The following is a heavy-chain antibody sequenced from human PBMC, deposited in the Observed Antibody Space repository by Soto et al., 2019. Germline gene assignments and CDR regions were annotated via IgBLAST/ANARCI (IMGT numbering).Heavy chain of an antibody. Sequence: SETLSLTCTVSGGSISSGGYYWSWIRQHPGKGLEWIGYIYYGGSTYYNPSLKSRVTISVDTSKNQFSLKLSSVTAADTAVYYCAREGAAARGKDYYYGMDVWGQGTTVTVSS. CDR1: GGSISSGGYY. CDR3: AREGAAARGKDYYYGMDV. V-gene: IGHV4-31*03. J-gene: IGHJ6*02. D-gene: IGHD6-13*01. CDR2: IYYGGST.